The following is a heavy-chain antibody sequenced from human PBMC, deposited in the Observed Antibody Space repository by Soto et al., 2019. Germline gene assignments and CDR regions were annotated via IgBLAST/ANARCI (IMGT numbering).Heavy chain of an antibody. CDR1: GGTFSSYA. Sequence: SVKVSCKASGGTFSSYAISWVRQAPGQGLEWMGGIIPIFGTANYAQKFQGRVTITADKSTSTAYMELSSLRSEDTAVYYCARDHRTITMVRGGGMDVWGQGTTVTVSS. CDR2: IIPIFGTA. V-gene: IGHV1-69*06. D-gene: IGHD3-10*01. J-gene: IGHJ6*02. CDR3: ARDHRTITMVRGGGMDV.